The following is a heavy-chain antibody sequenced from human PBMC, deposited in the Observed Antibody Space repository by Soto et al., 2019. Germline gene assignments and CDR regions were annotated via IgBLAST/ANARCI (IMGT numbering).Heavy chain of an antibody. CDR3: ARENMDYDYYYGIDV. CDR2: MNPHSGNT. V-gene: IGHV1-8*01. CDR1: GYTFTSYD. Sequence: GASVKVSCKASGYTFTSYDINWVRQATGQGLEWMGWMNPHSGNTGYAQKFQGRVTMTRNTSISTAYMERSSLRSDDTAVYYCARENMDYDYYYGIDVWGQGITLTVYS. D-gene: IGHD3-10*01. J-gene: IGHJ6*01.